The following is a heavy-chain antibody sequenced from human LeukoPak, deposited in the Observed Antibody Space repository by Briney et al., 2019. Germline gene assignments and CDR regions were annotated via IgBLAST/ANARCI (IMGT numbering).Heavy chain of an antibody. CDR2: INAGNGNT. CDR1: GYTFTSYA. D-gene: IGHD3-10*01. Sequence: ASVKVSCKASGYTFTSYAMHWVRQAPGQRLEWMGWINAGNGNTKYSQKFQGRVTITRDTSASTAYMELSSLRSEDTAVYYCARARITMVRGATLLFDYWGQGTLVTVSS. J-gene: IGHJ4*02. V-gene: IGHV1-3*01. CDR3: ARARITMVRGATLLFDY.